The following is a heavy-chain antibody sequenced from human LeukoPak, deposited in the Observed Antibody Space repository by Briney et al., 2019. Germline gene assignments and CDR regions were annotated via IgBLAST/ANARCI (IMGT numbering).Heavy chain of an antibody. CDR3: AHANSSILWWSVDY. V-gene: IGHV2-5*01. J-gene: IGHJ4*02. D-gene: IGHD2-21*01. CDR2: IYWNDDK. CDR1: GFSLSTSGVG. Sequence: KSGPTLVNPTQTLTLTCTFSGFSLSTSGVGVGWIRQPPGKALEWLAPIYWNDDKRYSPSLKSRLTITKDTSKNQVVLTMTNMDPVDTATYYCAHANSSILWWSVDYWGQGTLVTVSS.